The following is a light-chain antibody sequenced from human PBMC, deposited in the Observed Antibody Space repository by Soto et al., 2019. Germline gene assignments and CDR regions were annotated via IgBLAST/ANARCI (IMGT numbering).Light chain of an antibody. CDR3: NQYYSNPPWT. Sequence: DIQMTQSPSTLSTSVGDRVTITCRASQTISHLLAWYQQKPGKAPKLLIYDASSLYSGVPSRFSGSGSGTEFALTISSLQPDDFVTYYCNQYYSNPPWTFGQGTKVEIK. CDR1: QTISHL. CDR2: DAS. V-gene: IGKV1-5*01. J-gene: IGKJ1*01.